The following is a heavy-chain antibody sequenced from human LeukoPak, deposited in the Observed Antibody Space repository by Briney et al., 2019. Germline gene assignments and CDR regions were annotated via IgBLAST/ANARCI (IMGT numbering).Heavy chain of an antibody. J-gene: IGHJ4*02. CDR2: IYSGGST. CDR3: AKGTVLGIAAADSPYDY. Sequence: GGSLRLSCAASGFTVSSNYMSWVRQAPGKGLEWVSVIYSGGSTYYADSVKGRFTISRDNSKNTLYPQMNSLRAEDTAVYYCAKGTVLGIAAADSPYDYWGQGALVTVSS. D-gene: IGHD6-13*01. CDR1: GFTVSSNY. V-gene: IGHV3-66*01.